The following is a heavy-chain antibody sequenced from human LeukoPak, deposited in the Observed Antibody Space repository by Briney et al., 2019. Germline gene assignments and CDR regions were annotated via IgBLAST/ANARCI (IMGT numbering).Heavy chain of an antibody. D-gene: IGHD1-1*01. J-gene: IGHJ6*02. CDR1: GYTFTGYY. CDR2: INPNSGGT. Sequence: ASVKVSCKASGYTFTGYYMHWVRQARGQGLEWMGWINPNSGGTNYAQKFQGRVTMTRDTSISTAYMELSRLRSDDTAVYYCARVKYNWNDWHYYYGMDVWGQGTTVTVSS. CDR3: ARVKYNWNDWHYYYGMDV. V-gene: IGHV1-2*02.